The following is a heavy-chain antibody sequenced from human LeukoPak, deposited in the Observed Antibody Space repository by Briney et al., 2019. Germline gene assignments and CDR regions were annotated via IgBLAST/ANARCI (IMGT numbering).Heavy chain of an antibody. CDR3: ARDGGDSSSAYYFDY. CDR1: GFTSSSYS. D-gene: IGHD6-13*01. V-gene: IGHV3-21*01. CDR2: ISSSSSYI. Sequence: GGSLRLSCAASGFTSSSYSMNWVRQAPGKGLEWVSSISSSSSYIYYADSVKGRFTISRDNAKNSLYLQMNSLRAEDTAVYYCARDGGDSSSAYYFDYWGQGTLVTVSS. J-gene: IGHJ4*02.